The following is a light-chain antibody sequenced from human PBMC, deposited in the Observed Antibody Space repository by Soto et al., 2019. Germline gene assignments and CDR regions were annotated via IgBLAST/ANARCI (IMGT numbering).Light chain of an antibody. V-gene: IGKV1-39*01. Sequence: DIQMTQSPYSLSAAIGDRVTITCRASQNINTYLNWYQQKPGKAPKLLIFDAASLQSGVPSRFSGSGSRTDFTLTITNLQPEDFATSYCQQTSSAPFTFGPGTKVDIK. CDR3: QQTSSAPFT. CDR2: DAA. CDR1: QNINTY. J-gene: IGKJ3*01.